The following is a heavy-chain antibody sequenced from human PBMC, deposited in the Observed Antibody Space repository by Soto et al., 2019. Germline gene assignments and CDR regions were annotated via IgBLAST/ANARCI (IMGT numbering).Heavy chain of an antibody. D-gene: IGHD4-17*01. CDR2: IKQDGSEK. Sequence: EVQLVESGGGLVQPGGSLRLSCAASGFTFSSHWMSWVRQAPGKGLEWVANIKQDGSEKYYVDSVKGRFTISRDNAKNSLYLQMNSLRAEDTAVYYCARGDDYGDYGWFDPWGQGTLVTVSS. CDR1: GFTFSSHW. V-gene: IGHV3-7*01. CDR3: ARGDDYGDYGWFDP. J-gene: IGHJ5*02.